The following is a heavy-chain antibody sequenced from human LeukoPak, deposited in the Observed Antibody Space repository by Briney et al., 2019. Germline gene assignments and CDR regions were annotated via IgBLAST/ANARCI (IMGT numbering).Heavy chain of an antibody. Sequence: GASVKVSCKASGYTFTSYYMHWVRQAPGQGLEWMGIINPSGGSTSYAQKFRGRVTMTRDTSTSTVYMELSSLRSEDTAVYYCAREYYYDSSGYSPDAFDIWGQGTMVTVSS. J-gene: IGHJ3*02. CDR1: GYTFTSYY. CDR3: AREYYYDSSGYSPDAFDI. CDR2: INPSGGST. V-gene: IGHV1-46*01. D-gene: IGHD3-22*01.